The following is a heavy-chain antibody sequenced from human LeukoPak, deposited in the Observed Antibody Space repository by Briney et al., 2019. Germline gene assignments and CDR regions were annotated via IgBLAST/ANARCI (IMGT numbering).Heavy chain of an antibody. CDR2: ISSNGDST. V-gene: IGHV3-64*01. Sequence: ETLSLTCTVSGGSISSYYWSWIRQPPGKGLEYVSAISSNGDSTYHVNSVKGRFTISRDDSKNTLYLQMGSLRSEDMAVYYCVRGVVGAIYFDYWGQGTLVTVSS. CDR3: VRGVVGAIYFDY. J-gene: IGHJ4*02. D-gene: IGHD1-26*01. CDR1: GGSISSYY.